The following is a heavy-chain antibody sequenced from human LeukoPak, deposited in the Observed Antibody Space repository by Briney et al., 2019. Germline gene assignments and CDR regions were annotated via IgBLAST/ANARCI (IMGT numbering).Heavy chain of an antibody. V-gene: IGHV3-23*01. CDR1: GFTFGSYG. D-gene: IGHD3-22*01. CDR3: AIMHGYYDGSSYWVQ. CDR2: ITPNADRT. J-gene: IGHJ1*01. Sequence: GGSLGLSCAASGFTFGSYGMSWVRQAPGKGLEWVSFITPNADRTSYADSVEGRFTISRDNPRNTLYMQMNSLRDEDTALYYCAIMHGYYDGSSYWVQWGQGTLVTVSS.